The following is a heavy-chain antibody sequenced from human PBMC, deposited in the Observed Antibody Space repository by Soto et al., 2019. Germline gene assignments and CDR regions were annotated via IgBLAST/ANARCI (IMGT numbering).Heavy chain of an antibody. J-gene: IGHJ4*02. CDR1: GFTFSSYG. D-gene: IGHD3-3*01. Sequence: QVQLVESGGGVVQPGRSLRLSCAASGFTFSSYGMHWVRQAPGKGLEWVAVISYDGSNKYYADSVKGRFAIARDNSKNALYLQMNSLSAEDTDVYYCAKAPGYDFWSGYYSPSDYWGQGTLVTVSS. V-gene: IGHV3-30*18. CDR2: ISYDGSNK. CDR3: AKAPGYDFWSGYYSPSDY.